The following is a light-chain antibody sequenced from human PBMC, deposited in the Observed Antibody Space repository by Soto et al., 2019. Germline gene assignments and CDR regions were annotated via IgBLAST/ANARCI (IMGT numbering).Light chain of an antibody. Sequence: QPVLTQPPSVSGAPGQRVTISCTGSSFNIGAGYDVHWYLHLPGTAPKLLIFGNSHRPSGVPDRFSASKSGTSASLAITGLQAEDEADYYCQSYDNTLSGVVFGGGTKLTVL. CDR2: GNS. J-gene: IGLJ2*01. CDR3: QSYDNTLSGVV. V-gene: IGLV1-40*01. CDR1: SFNIGAGYD.